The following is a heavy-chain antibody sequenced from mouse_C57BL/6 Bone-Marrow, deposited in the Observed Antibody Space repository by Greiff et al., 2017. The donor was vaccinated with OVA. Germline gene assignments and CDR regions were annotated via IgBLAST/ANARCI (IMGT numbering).Heavy chain of an antibody. CDR3: TIPPGLCFDY. D-gene: IGHD3-3*01. V-gene: IGHV6-3*01. CDR1: GFTFSNYW. CDR2: IRLKSDNYAT. J-gene: IGHJ2*01. Sequence: EVMLVESGGGLVQPGGSMKLSCVASGFTFSNYWMNWVRQSPEKGLEWVAQIRLKSDNYATHYAESVKGRFTISRDDSKSSVYLQMNNLRAEDTGMYYCTIPPGLCFDYWGQGTTITVSS.